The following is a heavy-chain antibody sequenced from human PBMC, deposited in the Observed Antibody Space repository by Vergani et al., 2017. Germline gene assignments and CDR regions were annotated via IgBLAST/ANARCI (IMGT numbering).Heavy chain of an antibody. J-gene: IGHJ3*02. CDR3: ASRADTAMGYGAFDI. Sequence: EVQLVESGGGLVQPGGSLRLSCAASGFTFSSYSMSWIRQAPGKGLEWVSYISSSGSTIYYADSVKGRFTISRDNAKNSLYLKMNSLRAEDTAVYYCASRADTAMGYGAFDIWGQGTMVTVSS. CDR2: ISSSGSTI. CDR1: GFTFSSYS. V-gene: IGHV3-48*04. D-gene: IGHD5-18*01.